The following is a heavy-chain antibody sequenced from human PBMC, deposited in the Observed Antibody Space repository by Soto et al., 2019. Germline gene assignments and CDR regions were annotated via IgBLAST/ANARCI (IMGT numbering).Heavy chain of an antibody. CDR2: IIPIFGTA. Sequence: QVQLVQSGAEVKKPGSSVKVSCKASGGTFSSYAISWVRQAPGQGLEWMGGIIPIFGTANYAQKFQGRVTITADESTSTAYMELSSLRSDDTAVYYCTFRMVRGVLYFDYWGQGTLVTVSS. CDR3: TFRMVRGVLYFDY. J-gene: IGHJ4*02. CDR1: GGTFSSYA. D-gene: IGHD3-10*01. V-gene: IGHV1-69*01.